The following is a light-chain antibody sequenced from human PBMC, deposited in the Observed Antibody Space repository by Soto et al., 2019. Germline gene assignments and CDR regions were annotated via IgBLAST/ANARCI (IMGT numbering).Light chain of an antibody. J-gene: IGKJ1*01. CDR2: GAS. CDR3: QQYDGWPRT. CDR1: QSVNIY. Sequence: IVMTQSPATLSVSPGERANLSCRASQSVNIYLAWYQQKPGQAPRLLIFGASYRATGIPARFSGSGSGTEFTLTISSLQSEDFAFFYCQQYDGWPRTFGQGTKVDI. V-gene: IGKV3D-15*01.